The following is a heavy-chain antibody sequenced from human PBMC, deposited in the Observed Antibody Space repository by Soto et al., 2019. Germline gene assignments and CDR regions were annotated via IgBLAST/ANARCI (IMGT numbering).Heavy chain of an antibody. Sequence: PGGALGLSCAASGVTFSSYSMNWVRQAPGKGLEWVSYISSSSSTIYYADSVKGRFTISRDNAKNSLYLQMNSLRDEDMAVYYCWVDDSPLSGMDVWGQGTTVPVSS. CDR2: ISSSSSTI. V-gene: IGHV3-48*02. CDR1: GVTFSSYS. J-gene: IGHJ6*02. D-gene: IGHD3-22*01. CDR3: WVDDSPLSGMDV.